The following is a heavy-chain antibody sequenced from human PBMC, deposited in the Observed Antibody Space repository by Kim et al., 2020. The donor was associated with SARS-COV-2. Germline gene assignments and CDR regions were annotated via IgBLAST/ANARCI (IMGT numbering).Heavy chain of an antibody. Sequence: QKFQGRVTMTRNTSISTAYMELSSLRSEDTAVYYCATNIVVVPAATNDYWGQGTLVTVSS. V-gene: IGHV1-8*01. CDR3: ATNIVVVPAATNDY. D-gene: IGHD2-2*01. J-gene: IGHJ4*02.